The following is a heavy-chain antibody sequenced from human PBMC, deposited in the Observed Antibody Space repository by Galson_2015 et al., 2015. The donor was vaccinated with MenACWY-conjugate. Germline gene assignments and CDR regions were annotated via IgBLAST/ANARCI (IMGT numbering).Heavy chain of an antibody. V-gene: IGHV3-23*01. CDR3: ARVSPGGCYGDY. D-gene: IGHD2-15*01. J-gene: IGHJ4*02. CDR2: FSSNGHST. Sequence: SLRLSCAASGFTFSSSAMTWVRQAPGKGLEWVSVFSSNGHSTNYADSVKGRFTISRDNSKNTLYLQMNNLRAEDTALYYCARVSPGGCYGDYWGQGTLVTVSS. CDR1: GFTFSSSA.